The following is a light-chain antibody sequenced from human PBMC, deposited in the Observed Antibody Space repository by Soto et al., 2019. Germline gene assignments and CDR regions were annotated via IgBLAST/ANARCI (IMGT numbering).Light chain of an antibody. CDR1: KLGDKY. J-gene: IGLJ2*01. V-gene: IGLV3-1*01. Sequence: SYELTQPPSVSVSPGQTVSITCSGDKLGDKYACWYQQRPGQSPVLVIHQDNKRPSGIPERFSGSNSGNTATLTIGGTQAMDEADYYCQAWDSTTVVFGGGTKVTVL. CDR2: QDN. CDR3: QAWDSTTVV.